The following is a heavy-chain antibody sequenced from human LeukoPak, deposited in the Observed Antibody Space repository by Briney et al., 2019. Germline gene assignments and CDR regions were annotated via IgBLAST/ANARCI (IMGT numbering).Heavy chain of an antibody. J-gene: IGHJ3*02. V-gene: IGHV1-69*13. D-gene: IGHD1-26*01. CDR2: IIPIFGTA. CDR3: ARGGGSYRNIPFDI. Sequence: SVKVSCKASGGTFSSYAISWVRQAPGQGLEWMGGIIPIFGTANYAQKFQGRVTITADESTSTAYMELSSLRSEDTAVYYCARGGGSYRNIPFDIWGQGTMVTVSS. CDR1: GGTFSSYA.